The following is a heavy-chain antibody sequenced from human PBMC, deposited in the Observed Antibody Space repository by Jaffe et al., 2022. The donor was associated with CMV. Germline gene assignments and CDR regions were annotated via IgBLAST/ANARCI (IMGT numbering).Heavy chain of an antibody. CDR3: ARGRRPAYCGGDCYPSYFGY. D-gene: IGHD2-21*02. V-gene: IGHV4-34*01. CDR1: GGSFSGYY. CDR2: INHSGST. Sequence: QVQLQQWGAGLLKPSETLSLTCAVYGGSFSGYYWSWIRQPPGKGLEWIGEINHSGSTNYNPSLKSRVTISVDTSKNQFSLKLSSVTAADTAVYYCARGRRPAYCGGDCYPSYFGYWGQGTLVTVSS. J-gene: IGHJ4*02.